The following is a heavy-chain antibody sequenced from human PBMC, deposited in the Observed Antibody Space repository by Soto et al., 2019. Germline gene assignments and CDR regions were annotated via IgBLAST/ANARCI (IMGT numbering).Heavy chain of an antibody. J-gene: IGHJ5*02. V-gene: IGHV1-3*01. D-gene: IGHD3-3*01. CDR2: INAGNGNT. Sequence: GASVKVSCKASGYTFTSYAMHWVRQAPGQRLEWMGWINAGNGNTKYSQKFQGRVTITRDTSASTAYMELSSLRSEDTAVYYCASYNSFWTTEYPNNWIDPWGKGTMVTVSS. CDR3: ASYNSFWTTEYPNNWIDP. CDR1: GYTFTSYA.